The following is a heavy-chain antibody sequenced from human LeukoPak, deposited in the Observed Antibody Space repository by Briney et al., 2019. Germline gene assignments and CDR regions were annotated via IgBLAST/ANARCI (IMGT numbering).Heavy chain of an antibody. CDR2: VSSGGFI. J-gene: IGHJ3*02. D-gene: IGHD6-25*01. V-gene: IGHV3-48*03. Sequence: GGSLRLSCAASGFIFSSYEMNWVRQAPGKGLEWVSYVSSGGFIYYSDSVKGRFTISRDNAKNTLYLQMNSLRAEDTAVYYCARRSAAKDAFDIWGQGTMVTVSS. CDR3: ARRSAAKDAFDI. CDR1: GFIFSSYE.